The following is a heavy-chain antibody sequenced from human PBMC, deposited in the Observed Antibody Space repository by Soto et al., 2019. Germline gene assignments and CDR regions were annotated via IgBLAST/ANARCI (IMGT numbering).Heavy chain of an antibody. D-gene: IGHD2-15*01. CDR1: GFTFINYW. CDR3: ATCSRYWAGISDN. CDR2: INEDGSAR. V-gene: IGHV3-7*01. J-gene: IGHJ4*02. Sequence: EVQLVESGGDLVQPGGSLRLSCAASGFTFINYWMTWVRQAPGKGLEWVANINEDGSARYYVDSVKGRFTISRDNAKNSLDLQMKSLRAEDTAVYYWATCSRYWAGISDNWGQGTLVPVSS.